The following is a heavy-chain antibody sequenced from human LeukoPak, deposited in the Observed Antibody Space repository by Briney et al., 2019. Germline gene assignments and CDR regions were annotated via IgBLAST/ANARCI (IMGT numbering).Heavy chain of an antibody. CDR2: ISSNSSYI. CDR1: GLTFSSYG. V-gene: IGHV3-21*01. CDR3: AVDIAAAADFRDY. J-gene: IGHJ4*02. Sequence: GGSLRLSCAASGLTFSSYGMSWVRQAPGKGLEWVSSISSNSSYIYYADSVKGRFTISRDNAKNSLYLQMNSLRAEDTAVYYCAVDIAAAADFRDYWGQGTLVTVSS. D-gene: IGHD6-13*01.